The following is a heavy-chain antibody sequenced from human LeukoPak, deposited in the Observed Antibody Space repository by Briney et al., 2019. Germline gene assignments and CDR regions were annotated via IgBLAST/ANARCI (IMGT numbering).Heavy chain of an antibody. D-gene: IGHD2-2*01. CDR2: IYYSGST. CDR3: AREVGFVVVPAASPARWFDP. V-gene: IGHV4-59*12. Sequence: SETLSLTCTVSGGSISSYYWSWIRQPPGKGLEWIGYIYYSGSTNYNPSLKSRVTMSVDTSKNQFSLKLSSVTAADTAVYYCAREVGFVVVPAASPARWFDPWGQGTLVTVSS. CDR1: GGSISSYY. J-gene: IGHJ5*02.